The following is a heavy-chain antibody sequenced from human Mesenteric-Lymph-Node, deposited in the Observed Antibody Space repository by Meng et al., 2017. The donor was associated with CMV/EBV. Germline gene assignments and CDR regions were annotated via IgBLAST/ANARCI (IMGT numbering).Heavy chain of an antibody. Sequence: CCKASGYTFTSYGISWMRQAPGHGLEWMGWNSAYNGNTNYAQKLQGRVTMTTDTSTSTAYMELRSLRSDDTAVYYCARDSGVAPFDYWGQGTLVTVSS. CDR2: NSAYNGNT. V-gene: IGHV1-18*04. CDR1: GYTFTSYG. CDR3: ARDSGVAPFDY. D-gene: IGHD7-27*01. J-gene: IGHJ4*02.